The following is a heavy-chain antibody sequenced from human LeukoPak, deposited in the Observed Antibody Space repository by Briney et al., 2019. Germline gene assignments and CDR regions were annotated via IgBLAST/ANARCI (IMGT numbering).Heavy chain of an antibody. CDR2: IKQDGSDK. CDR1: GFTFSTYW. D-gene: IGHD2-2*02. CDR3: ARGGYCSSTSCYTSAFDI. J-gene: IGHJ3*02. Sequence: QAGGSLRLSCAASGFTFSTYWMTWVRQAPGKGLEWVANIKQDGSDKYYVDSVKGRFTISKDNAKNSLYLQMNSLRGEDTAVYYCARGGYCSSTSCYTSAFDIWGQGTMVTVSS. V-gene: IGHV3-7*01.